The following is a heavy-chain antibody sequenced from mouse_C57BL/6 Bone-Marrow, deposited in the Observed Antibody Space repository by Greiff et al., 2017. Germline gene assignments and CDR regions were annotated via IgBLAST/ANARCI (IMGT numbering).Heavy chain of an antibody. CDR3: ARQRDVPWYFDG. Sequence: EVQLVESGGGLVQPGGSVKLSCAASGFTFRDYSMYWVRQTPERRLEWVAYISNGGGSTYYPDTVKGRFTISRDNAKNTLYLQLSRLKSEDTSMYYCARQRDVPWYFDGWGTGTTVTVSS. CDR1: GFTFRDYS. D-gene: IGHD3-3*01. J-gene: IGHJ1*03. CDR2: ISNGGGST. V-gene: IGHV5-12*01.